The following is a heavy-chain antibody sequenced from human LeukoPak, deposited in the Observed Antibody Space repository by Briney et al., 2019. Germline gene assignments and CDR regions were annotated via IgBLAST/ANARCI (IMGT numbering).Heavy chain of an antibody. D-gene: IGHD6-13*01. CDR1: GYTFTGYY. J-gene: IGHJ5*02. V-gene: IGHV1-2*02. CDR3: AREGKAAADTNWFDP. Sequence: ASVKVSCKASGYTFTGYYMHWVRQAPGQGLEWMGWINPNSGGTNYAQKFQGRVTVTRDTSISTAYMELSRLRSDDTAVYYCAREGKAAADTNWFDPWGQGTLVTVSS. CDR2: INPNSGGT.